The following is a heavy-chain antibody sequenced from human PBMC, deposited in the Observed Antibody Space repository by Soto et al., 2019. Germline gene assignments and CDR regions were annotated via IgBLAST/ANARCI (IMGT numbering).Heavy chain of an antibody. J-gene: IGHJ5*02. V-gene: IGHV1-3*01. Sequence: ASVQVSCKASGYTFTSYAMHWVRQAPGQRLEWMGWINAGNGNTKYSQKFQGRVTITRDTSASTAYMELSSLRSEDTAVYYCARGFIVPAAWWFDPWGQGTLVTVSS. D-gene: IGHD2-2*01. CDR1: GYTFTSYA. CDR3: ARGFIVPAAWWFDP. CDR2: INAGNGNT.